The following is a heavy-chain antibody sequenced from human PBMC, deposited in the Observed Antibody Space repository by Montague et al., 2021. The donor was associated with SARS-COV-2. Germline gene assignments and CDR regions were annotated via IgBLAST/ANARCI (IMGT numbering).Heavy chain of an antibody. CDR1: GGSIRSSSFY. D-gene: IGHD4-23*01. J-gene: IGHJ4*02. V-gene: IGHV4-39*01. CDR3: ARDYDGCLDF. CDR2: ISSSGYT. Sequence: SETLSLTCTVSGGSIRSSSFYWGWLRQPPGKGLVWNGSISSSGYTYYNPSLKSRVTIFVDTSKNQFSLKLSSVTAADTAVYYCARDYDGCLDFWGQGNLVTVSS.